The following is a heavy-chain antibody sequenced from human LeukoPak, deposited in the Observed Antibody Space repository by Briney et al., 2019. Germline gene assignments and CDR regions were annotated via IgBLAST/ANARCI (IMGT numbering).Heavy chain of an antibody. D-gene: IGHD3-22*01. Sequence: PGGSLRLSCAASGFTFTNYWMSWVRQAPGKGLELVANIKQDRSEKYYVDSVKGRFTISRDNAKNSLYLHMNSLRAEDTAVYYCAREFDYYDSSGTFDYWGQGTLVTVSS. CDR1: GFTFTNYW. CDR3: AREFDYYDSSGTFDY. CDR2: IKQDRSEK. V-gene: IGHV3-7*01. J-gene: IGHJ4*02.